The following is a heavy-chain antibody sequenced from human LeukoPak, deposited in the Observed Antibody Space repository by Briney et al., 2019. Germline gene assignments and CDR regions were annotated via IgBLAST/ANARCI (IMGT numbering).Heavy chain of an antibody. CDR2: IYYSGST. D-gene: IGHD3-3*01. J-gene: IGHJ4*02. Sequence: SETLSLTCTVSGGSISSYYWSWLRQPPGKGLEWIGYIYYSGSTNYNPSLKSRVTISVDTSKNQFSLKLSSVTAADTAVYYCARAPLHYDFWSGYYDYWGQGTLVTVSS. V-gene: IGHV4-59*12. CDR1: GGSISSYY. CDR3: ARAPLHYDFWSGYYDY.